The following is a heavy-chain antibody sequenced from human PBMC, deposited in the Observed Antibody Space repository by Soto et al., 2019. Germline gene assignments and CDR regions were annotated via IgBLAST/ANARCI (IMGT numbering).Heavy chain of an antibody. CDR2: TYYNGNA. V-gene: IGHV4-39*01. Sequence: SSETLSLTCTVSGGSIDRSNYYWDWIRQPPGKGLEWIGTTYYNGNAYYNPSLKSRVTMSVDTSKNQFSLKLISVTAADTAVYYCARRFVAVVIKGWGYWGQGTLVRVSS. CDR1: GGSIDRSNYY. CDR3: ARRFVAVVIKGWGY. J-gene: IGHJ4*02. D-gene: IGHD3-22*01.